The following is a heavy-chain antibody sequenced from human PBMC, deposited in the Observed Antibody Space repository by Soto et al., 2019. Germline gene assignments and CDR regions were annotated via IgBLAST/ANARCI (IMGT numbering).Heavy chain of an antibody. V-gene: IGHV3-11*06. D-gene: IGHD2-8*01. CDR3: ARVVRLMLYSDY. CDR1: GFTFSSYE. Sequence: GGSLRLSCAASGFTFSSYEMSWIRQAPGKGLEWVSYIGPSSSYTNYADSVKGRFTISRDNTKNSLYLQMNSLRAEDTAVYYCARVVRLMLYSDYWGQGTLVTVSS. CDR2: IGPSSSYT. J-gene: IGHJ4*02.